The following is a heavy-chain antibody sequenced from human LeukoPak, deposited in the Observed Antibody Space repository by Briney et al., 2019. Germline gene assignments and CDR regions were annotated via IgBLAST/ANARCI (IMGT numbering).Heavy chain of an antibody. CDR2: IYHSGNT. J-gene: IGHJ4*02. V-gene: IGHV4-59*08. CDR3: ARLESSSACCFVDY. Sequence: SETLSLTCTVSGGSISSYYWSWIRQPPGKGLEWIGSIYHSGNTYYNPSLNSRVTISVDTSKNQFSLKLSSVTAADTAVYYCARLESSSACCFVDYRGQGTLVTVSS. D-gene: IGHD6-6*01. CDR1: GGSISSYY.